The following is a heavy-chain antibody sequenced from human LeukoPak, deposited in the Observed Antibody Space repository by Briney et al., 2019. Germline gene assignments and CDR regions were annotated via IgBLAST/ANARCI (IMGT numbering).Heavy chain of an antibody. J-gene: IGHJ5*02. V-gene: IGHV4-61*02. Sequence: SETLSLTCTVSGGSISSGSYYWSWIRQPAGKGLEWTGRIYTSGSTNYNPSLKSRVTISVDTSKNQFSLKLSSVTAADTAVYYCARDSSSSWYLGSNWFDPWGQGTLVTVSS. D-gene: IGHD6-13*01. CDR1: GGSISSGSYY. CDR3: ARDSSSSWYLGSNWFDP. CDR2: IYTSGST.